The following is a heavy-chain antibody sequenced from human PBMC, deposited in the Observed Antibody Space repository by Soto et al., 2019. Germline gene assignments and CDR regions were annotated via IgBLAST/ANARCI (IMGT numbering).Heavy chain of an antibody. J-gene: IGHJ4*02. CDR3: AKDPASYYYDSSGHFDY. Sequence: EVQLLESGGGLVQPGGSLRLSCAASGFTLSSYTMSWVRQAPGKGLEWVSAISGSGGSTYYADSVKGRFTISRDNSKNTLYLQMNSLRAEDTAVYYCAKDPASYYYDSSGHFDYWGQGTLVTVSS. CDR2: ISGSGGST. CDR1: GFTLSSYT. V-gene: IGHV3-23*01. D-gene: IGHD3-22*01.